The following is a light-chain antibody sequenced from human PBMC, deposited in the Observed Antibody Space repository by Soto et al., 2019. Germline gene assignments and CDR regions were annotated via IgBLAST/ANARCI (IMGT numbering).Light chain of an antibody. CDR2: LGS. CDR3: MQRLQIPRT. J-gene: IGKJ2*01. V-gene: IGKV2-28*01. CDR1: QSLLDGNGYSY. Sequence: DIVMTQSPLSLPVTPGEPASISCRSSQSLLDGNGYSYLDWYLQKPGQSPQLLIHLGSSRASGVPDRFSGSGSGTDFTLKISRVEAEDVGVYYCMQRLQIPRTFGQGTKLEIK.